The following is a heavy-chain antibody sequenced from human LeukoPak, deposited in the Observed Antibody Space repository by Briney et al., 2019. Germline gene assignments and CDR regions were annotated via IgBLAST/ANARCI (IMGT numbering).Heavy chain of an antibody. Sequence: GGSLRLSCAASGFTFSTYSMNWVRQAPGKGLEWVSSISGSRSHIYYADSVKGRFTISRDNAKTSLYLQMNSLRAEDTAVYYCARGIVVGATAGEGFDIWGQGTMVTVSS. J-gene: IGHJ3*02. V-gene: IGHV3-21*01. CDR3: ARGIVVGATAGEGFDI. CDR2: ISGSRSHI. CDR1: GFTFSTYS. D-gene: IGHD1-26*01.